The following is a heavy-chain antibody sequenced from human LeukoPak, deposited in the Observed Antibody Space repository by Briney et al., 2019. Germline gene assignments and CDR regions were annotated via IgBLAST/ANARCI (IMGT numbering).Heavy chain of an antibody. CDR1: GFTFSTYA. D-gene: IGHD6-19*01. CDR2: ISGSGGST. Sequence: EGSLRLSCAASGFTFSTYAMNWVRQAPGKGLEWVSGISGSGGSTYYADSVKGRFTISRDNSKNTLYLQMNSLRAEDTAVYYCAKLAGSSGWLFDYWGQGTLVTVSS. V-gene: IGHV3-23*01. CDR3: AKLAGSSGWLFDY. J-gene: IGHJ4*02.